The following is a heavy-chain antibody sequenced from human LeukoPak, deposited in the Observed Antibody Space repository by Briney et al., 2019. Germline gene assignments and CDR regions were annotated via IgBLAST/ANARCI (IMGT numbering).Heavy chain of an antibody. Sequence: SQTPSLTCAISGDSVSSNSVAWNWIRQSPSRGLEWLGRTYYRSKWYNDYAVSVKSRITINPDTSKSQFSLHLNSVTPEDTAVYYCARDPGAFDMWGQGTMVTVSS. CDR1: GDSVSSNSVA. D-gene: IGHD3-10*01. CDR3: ARDPGAFDM. CDR2: TYYRSKWYN. V-gene: IGHV6-1*01. J-gene: IGHJ3*02.